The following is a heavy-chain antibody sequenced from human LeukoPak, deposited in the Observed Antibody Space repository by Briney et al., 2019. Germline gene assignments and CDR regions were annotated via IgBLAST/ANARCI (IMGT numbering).Heavy chain of an antibody. V-gene: IGHV3-23*01. D-gene: IGHD6-19*01. CDR3: ANRGGIAVA. J-gene: IGHJ4*02. CDR2: ISVSGGST. CDR1: GFTFSSYA. Sequence: SGGSLRLSCAASGFTFSSYAMSCVRQAPGKGLEWVSDISVSGGSTYYADSVKRLFTISRDNSKNTLYLQMNSLRAEDTAVYYCANRGGIAVAWGQGTLVTVSS.